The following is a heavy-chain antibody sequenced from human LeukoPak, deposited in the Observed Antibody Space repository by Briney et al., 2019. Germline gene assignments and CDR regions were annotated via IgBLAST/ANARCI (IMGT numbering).Heavy chain of an antibody. Sequence: SVNGRFTISRDNAKNSLFLQMNSLRAEDTGLYYCARATTANRGREGYWGRGTLVTVSS. CDR3: ARATTANRGREGY. D-gene: IGHD4-11*01. J-gene: IGHJ4*02. V-gene: IGHV3-21*01.